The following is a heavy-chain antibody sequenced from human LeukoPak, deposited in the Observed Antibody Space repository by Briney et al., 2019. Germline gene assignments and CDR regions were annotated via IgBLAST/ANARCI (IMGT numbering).Heavy chain of an antibody. V-gene: IGHV3-23*01. CDR3: ARDGSSGYYYIDYYYGMDV. Sequence: GGSLRLSCAASGFTFSSYAMSWVRQAPGKGLEWVSALSGSGGSTYFADSVKGRFTISRDNSKNTLYLQMNSLRAEDTAVYYCARDGSSGYYYIDYYYGMDVWGQGTTVTVSS. D-gene: IGHD3-22*01. CDR1: GFTFSSYA. CDR2: LSGSGGST. J-gene: IGHJ6*02.